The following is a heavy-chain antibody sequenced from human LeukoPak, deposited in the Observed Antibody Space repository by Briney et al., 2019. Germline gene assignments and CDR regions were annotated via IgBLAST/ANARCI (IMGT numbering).Heavy chain of an antibody. CDR1: GGSFSGYY. D-gene: IGHD4-11*01. CDR2: INHSGST. Sequence: SETLSLTCAVYGGSFSGYYWSWIRQPPGKGLEWIGEINHSGSTNYNSSLKSRVTISVDTSKNQFSLKLSSVTAADTAVYYCARGRALTDRAYWFDPWGQGTLVTVSS. CDR3: ARGRALTDRAYWFDP. V-gene: IGHV4-34*01. J-gene: IGHJ5*02.